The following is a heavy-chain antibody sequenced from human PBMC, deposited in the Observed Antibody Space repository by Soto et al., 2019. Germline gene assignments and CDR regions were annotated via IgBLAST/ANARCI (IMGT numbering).Heavy chain of an antibody. V-gene: IGHV1-2*02. CDR2: INPKSGGT. J-gene: IGHJ4*02. Sequence: ASVKVSCTPSGYSFTGYSVHWVRQAPGHGPEWMGWINPKSGGTKYAQKFQGRVTMTRDTSINTAYMELTTLTSDDTAFYYCARGVSAGVDYWGQGTLVTVSS. CDR3: ARGVSAGVDY. D-gene: IGHD1-26*01. CDR1: GYSFTGYS.